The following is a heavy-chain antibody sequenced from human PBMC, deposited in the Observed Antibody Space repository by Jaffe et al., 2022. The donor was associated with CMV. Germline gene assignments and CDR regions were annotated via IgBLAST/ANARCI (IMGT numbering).Heavy chain of an antibody. CDR2: IYHSGST. Sequence: QVQLQESGPGLVKPSGTLSLTCAVSGGSISSSYWWSWVRQAPGKRLEWIGEIYHSGSTNYNPSLKSRVTISVDKSKNQFSLNLSSVTAADTAVYYCAGEGSGSGLRTTNNWFDPWGQGTLVTVSS. D-gene: IGHD3-10*01. CDR1: GGSISSSYW. V-gene: IGHV4-4*02. J-gene: IGHJ5*02. CDR3: AGEGSGSGLRTTNNWFDP.